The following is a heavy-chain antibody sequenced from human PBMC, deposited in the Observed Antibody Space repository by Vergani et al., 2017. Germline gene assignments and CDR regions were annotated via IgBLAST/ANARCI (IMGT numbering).Heavy chain of an antibody. CDR2: INHSGST. CDR1: GGSFSGYY. V-gene: IGHV4-34*01. CDR3: ARGPNFVVTATYRDYYCYGMDV. J-gene: IGHJ6*02. Sequence: QVQLQQWGAGLLKPSETLSLTCAVYGGSFSGYYWSWIRQPPGKGLEWIGEINHSGSTNYNPSLKSRVTISVDTSKNQFSLKLSSGTGADTAVYDCARGPNFVVTATYRDYYCYGMDVWGQGTTVTVSS. D-gene: IGHD2-21*02.